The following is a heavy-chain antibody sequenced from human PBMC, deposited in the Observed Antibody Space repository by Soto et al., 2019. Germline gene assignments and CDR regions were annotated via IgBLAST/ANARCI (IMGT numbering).Heavy chain of an antibody. CDR1: GFSLTTDRVG. Sequence: QITLKESGPTLVKPTQTLTLTCTFSGFSLTTDRVGVGWIRQPPGEALEWLAVIYWDDSKTYRPSLESRLTTAKNNSKNQIAHTTTNKDCLDTATYYCAHAYGGKSLYWGQGTLVTVSS. J-gene: IGHJ4*02. D-gene: IGHD3-10*01. CDR2: IYWDDSK. CDR3: AHAYGGKSLY. V-gene: IGHV2-5*02.